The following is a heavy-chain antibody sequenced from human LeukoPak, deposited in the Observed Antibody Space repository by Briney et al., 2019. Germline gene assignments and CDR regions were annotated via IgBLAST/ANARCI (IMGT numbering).Heavy chain of an antibody. CDR3: ARDFSRIAARLGAFDI. J-gene: IGHJ3*02. D-gene: IGHD6-6*01. CDR2: ISSSSSYI. CDR1: GFTFSSYS. V-gene: IGHV3-21*01. Sequence: TPGGSLRLSCAASGFTFSSYSMNWVRQAPGEGLEWVSPISSSSSYIYYADSVKSRFTISRDNAKNSLYLQMNSLRTEDTAVFYCARDFSRIAARLGAFDIWGQGTMVTVSS.